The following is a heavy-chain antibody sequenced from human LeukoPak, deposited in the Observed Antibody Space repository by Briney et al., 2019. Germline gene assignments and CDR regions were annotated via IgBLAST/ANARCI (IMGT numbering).Heavy chain of an antibody. J-gene: IGHJ4*02. V-gene: IGHV3-43*02. Sequence: QPGGSLGLSCAASGFTFDDYAMHWVRQAPGKGLEWVSLISGDGGSTYYADSVKGRFTISRDNSKNSLYLQMNSLRTEDTALYYCAKDTPSWDFWSGYYNTNDYWGQGTLVTVSS. D-gene: IGHD3-3*01. CDR2: ISGDGGST. CDR1: GFTFDDYA. CDR3: AKDTPSWDFWSGYYNTNDY.